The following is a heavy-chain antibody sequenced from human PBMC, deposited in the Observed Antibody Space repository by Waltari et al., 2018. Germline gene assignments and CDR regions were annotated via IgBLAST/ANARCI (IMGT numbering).Heavy chain of an antibody. CDR2: ISASDDTT. J-gene: IGHJ6*02. V-gene: IGHV3-48*03. Sequence: WVSYISASDDTTYYAGSVRGRFTISRDNAKNSMYLQMNSLRAEDTALYYCARGGCRNSNCYGGWTMDVWGQGTTVTVSS. CDR3: ARGGCRNSNCYGGWTMDV. D-gene: IGHD2-2*01.